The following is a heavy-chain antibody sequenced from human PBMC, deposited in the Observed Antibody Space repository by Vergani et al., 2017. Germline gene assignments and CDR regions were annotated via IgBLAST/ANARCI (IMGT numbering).Heavy chain of an antibody. D-gene: IGHD2-15*01. V-gene: IGHV3-30*02. CDR3: AKETVVAATPGYYYGMDV. J-gene: IGHJ6*02. Sequence: QVQLVESGGGVVQPGGSLRLSCAASGFTFNSYGMHWVRQAPGKGLEWVAFIRNDGSNKYYADSVKGRFTISRDTSKNTLYLQMNSLRAEDTALYYCAKETVVAATPGYYYGMDVWGQGTTVTVSS. CDR1: GFTFNSYG. CDR2: IRNDGSNK.